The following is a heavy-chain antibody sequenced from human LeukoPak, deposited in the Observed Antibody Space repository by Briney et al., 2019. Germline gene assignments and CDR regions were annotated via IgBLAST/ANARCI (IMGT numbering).Heavy chain of an antibody. Sequence: PSETLSLTCTVSGGSISSYYWSWIRQPPGKGLEWIGYIQYSGSTNYNPSLRSRVTISVDTSKNQFSLKLGSVTAADTAVYYCARVSWFPGTSYYYMDVWGKGTTVTVSS. CDR3: ARVSWFPGTSYYYMDV. D-gene: IGHD1-1*01. CDR1: GGSISSYY. V-gene: IGHV4-59*01. J-gene: IGHJ6*03. CDR2: IQYSGST.